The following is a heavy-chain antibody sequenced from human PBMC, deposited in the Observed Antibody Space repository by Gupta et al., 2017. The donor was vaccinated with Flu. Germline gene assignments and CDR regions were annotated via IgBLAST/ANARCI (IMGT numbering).Heavy chain of an antibody. V-gene: IGHV4-39*01. CDR1: GGSISSSSYY. CDR3: ARLRLGELSWDDY. D-gene: IGHD3-16*02. Sequence: QLQLQESGPGLVKPSETLSLTCTVSGGSISSSSYYWGWIRQPPGKGLEWIGSIYYSGSTYYNPFLKGRVTISVDTSKNQFSLKLSSVTAADTAVYYCARLRLGELSWDDYWGQGTLVTVSS. CDR2: IYYSGST. J-gene: IGHJ4*02.